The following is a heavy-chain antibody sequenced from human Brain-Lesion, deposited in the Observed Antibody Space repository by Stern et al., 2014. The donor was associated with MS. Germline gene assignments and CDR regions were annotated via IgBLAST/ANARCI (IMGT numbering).Heavy chain of an antibody. CDR2: VYYSGSI. CDR1: GGSVSSGGYF. D-gene: IGHD3-3*02. Sequence: QLVQSGPGLVKPLQTLSLTCTVSGGSVSSGGYFWNWIRQHPGKGLEWIGHVYYSGSIAYNPSLKSRVTISVDTSKNQFSLRLRSVTAADTAVYYCARNPALWYFDLWGRGTLAAVSS. CDR3: ARNPALWYFDL. V-gene: IGHV4-31*03. J-gene: IGHJ2*01.